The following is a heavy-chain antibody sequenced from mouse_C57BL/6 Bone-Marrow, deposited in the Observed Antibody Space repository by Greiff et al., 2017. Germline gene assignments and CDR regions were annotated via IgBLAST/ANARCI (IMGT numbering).Heavy chain of an antibody. Sequence: DVQLQESGEGLVKPGGSLKLSCAASGFTFSSYAMSWVRQTPEKRLEWVAYISSGGDYIYYADTVKGRFTISRDNARNTLYLQMSSLKSENTAMYYCTRDLGEYYFDYWGQGTTLTVSS. CDR3: TRDLGEYYFDY. J-gene: IGHJ2*01. V-gene: IGHV5-9-1*02. CDR1: GFTFSSYA. D-gene: IGHD4-1*01. CDR2: ISSGGDYI.